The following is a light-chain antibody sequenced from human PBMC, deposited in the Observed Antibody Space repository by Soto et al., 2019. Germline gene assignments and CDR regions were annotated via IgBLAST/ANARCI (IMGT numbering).Light chain of an antibody. J-gene: IGKJ4*01. CDR2: AAS. V-gene: IGKV1-27*01. Sequence: MTQSPATLSVSPVEIATLSCRAGQAIRSDLAWYQQKPGKVPKLLIYAASTLQSGVPSRFSGSGSGTDFTLTISSLQPEDVATYYCQKYNSAPLTFGGGTKV. CDR1: QAIRSD. CDR3: QKYNSAPLT.